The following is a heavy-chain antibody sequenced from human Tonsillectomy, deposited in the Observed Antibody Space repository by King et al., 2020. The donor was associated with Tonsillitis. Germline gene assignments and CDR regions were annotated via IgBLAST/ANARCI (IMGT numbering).Heavy chain of an antibody. J-gene: IGHJ6*02. V-gene: IGHV1-46*03. CDR3: ARDWTRYSNSWLTANYYFYGMDV. Sequence: QLVQSGAEVKKPGASVKVSCKASGYTFTSYFMHWVRQAPGQGLEWMGVINPSGGNTSYAQKFQGRVTMTRDTSTSTVYMELSSLRSEDTAVYYCARDWTRYSNSWLTANYYFYGMDVWGQGTTVTVSS. CDR1: GYTFTSYF. CDR2: INPSGGNT. D-gene: IGHD6-13*01.